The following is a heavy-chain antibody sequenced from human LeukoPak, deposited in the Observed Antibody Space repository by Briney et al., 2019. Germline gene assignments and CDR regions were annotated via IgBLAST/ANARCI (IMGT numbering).Heavy chain of an antibody. V-gene: IGHV3-20*04. Sequence: GGSLRLSCAASGFTFDDYGMTWVRQAPGKGLEWVSSINWNGGSTGYADSVKGRFTISRDNAKNSLFLQMNSLRAEDTAVYYCARVISKDSSGYYYEVFDYWGQGTLVTVSS. J-gene: IGHJ4*02. CDR1: GFTFDDYG. CDR3: ARVISKDSSGYYYEVFDY. D-gene: IGHD3-22*01. CDR2: INWNGGST.